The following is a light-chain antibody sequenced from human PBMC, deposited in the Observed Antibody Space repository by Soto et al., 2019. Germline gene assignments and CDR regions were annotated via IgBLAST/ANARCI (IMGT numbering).Light chain of an antibody. Sequence: DVQLTQSPSFLSASVGDRVTITCRASQGITNYLAWYQQKPGKDPKPLIYTASTLQSGVPSRFSGSGAGAEFTLTIAGLQPEDFATYFCQQFHTYPWTFGQGTKVEIK. V-gene: IGKV1-9*01. J-gene: IGKJ1*01. CDR1: QGITNY. CDR2: TAS. CDR3: QQFHTYPWT.